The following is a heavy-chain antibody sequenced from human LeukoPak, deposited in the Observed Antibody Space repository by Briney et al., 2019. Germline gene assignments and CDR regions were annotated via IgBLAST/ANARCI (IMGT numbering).Heavy chain of an antibody. J-gene: IGHJ4*02. CDR2: ISSSSSTI. V-gene: IGHV3-48*01. CDR3: ARENSSSLGYFDY. D-gene: IGHD6-13*01. Sequence: GRSLRLSCAASGFTFSSYSMNWVRQAPGEGLEWVSYISSSSSTIYYADSVKGRFTISRDNAKNSLYLQMNSLRAEDTAVYYCARENSSSLGYFDYWGQGTLGTVSS. CDR1: GFTFSSYS.